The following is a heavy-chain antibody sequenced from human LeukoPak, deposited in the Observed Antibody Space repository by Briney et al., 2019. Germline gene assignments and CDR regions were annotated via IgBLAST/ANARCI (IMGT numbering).Heavy chain of an antibody. CDR2: IYYSGST. D-gene: IGHD6-6*01. CDR3: ARDRVAALDY. CDR1: GGSISSYY. V-gene: IGHV4-59*01. Sequence: SETLSLXCTVSGGSISSYYWSWIRQPPGKGLEWIGYIYYSGSTNYNPSLKSRVTISVDTSKNQFSLKLSSVTAADTAVYYCARDRVAALDYWGQRTLVTVSS. J-gene: IGHJ4*02.